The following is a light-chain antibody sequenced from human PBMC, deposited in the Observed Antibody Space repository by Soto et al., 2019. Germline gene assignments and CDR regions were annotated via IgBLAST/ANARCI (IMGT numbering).Light chain of an antibody. Sequence: IQMNQSPSSLSASVGGRVTITCRASQSILAYLNWYQVKLGKPPSLLIFSASNLQSGVPPRFNGSGSGTDFALTIGGVEPDDAATYYCQQTYATAFTFGQGTNL. CDR3: QQTYATAFT. V-gene: IGKV1-39*01. CDR1: QSILAY. J-gene: IGKJ2*01. CDR2: SAS.